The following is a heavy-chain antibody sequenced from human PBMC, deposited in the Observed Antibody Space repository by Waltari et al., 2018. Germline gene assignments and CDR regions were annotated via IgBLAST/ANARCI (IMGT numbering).Heavy chain of an antibody. D-gene: IGHD3-10*01. CDR1: GGTFSSYT. CDR2: IIPILGIA. J-gene: IGHJ4*02. V-gene: IGHV1-69*02. CDR3: ARAPTGDYVDY. Sequence: QVQLVQSGAEVKKPGSSVKVSCKASGGTFSSYTISWVRQAPGQGLELMGRIIPILGIANYAQKWQGRVTITADKSTSTDYMELSSLRSEDTAVYYCARAPTGDYVDYWGQGTLVTVSS.